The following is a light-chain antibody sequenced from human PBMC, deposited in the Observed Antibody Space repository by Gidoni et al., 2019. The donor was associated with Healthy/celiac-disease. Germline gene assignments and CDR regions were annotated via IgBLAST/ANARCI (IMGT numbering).Light chain of an antibody. J-gene: IGKJ2*01. V-gene: IGKV3-20*01. CDR1: QSVSSSY. CDR3: QQYGSSPAMYT. CDR2: GAS. Sequence: EIVLTQSPGTLSLSPGERATLSCRASQSVSSSYLAWYQQKPGQAPRLLIYGASSRATGIPDRFSGSGSGTDFNLTISRLETEDFAVYYCQQYGSSPAMYTFXQXTKLEIK.